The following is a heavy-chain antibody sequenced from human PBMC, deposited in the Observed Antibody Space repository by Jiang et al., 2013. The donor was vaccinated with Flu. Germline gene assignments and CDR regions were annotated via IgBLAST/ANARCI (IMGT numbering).Heavy chain of an antibody. CDR2: IFDGQIT. CDR1: GGSLSSGPAYY. Sequence: GPGLVKPSQTLSLTCTVSGGSLSSGPAYYWSWIRQHPGKGPEWIGYIFDGQITYYTPSLKSRTTISVDTSKNQFSLKLTSVTAADTAVYYCARGRVFDQWGQGTLVTVSS. CDR3: ARGRVFDQ. D-gene: IGHD2-8*01. J-gene: IGHJ4*02. V-gene: IGHV4-31*03.